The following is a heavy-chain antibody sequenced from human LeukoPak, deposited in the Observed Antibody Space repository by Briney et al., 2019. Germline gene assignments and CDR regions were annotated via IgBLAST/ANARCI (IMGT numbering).Heavy chain of an antibody. CDR1: RFKFSNYN. J-gene: IGHJ4*02. D-gene: IGHD2-8*02. V-gene: IGHV3-23*01. CDR3: ATYRQVLLPFES. Sequence: GGSLRLSCAASRFKFSNYNINWVRQAPGKGLEWVSSIFPSGGEIHYADSVRGRFTISRDNSKSTLSLQMNSLRAEDTAIYYCATYRQVLLPFESWGQGTLVTVSS. CDR2: IFPSGGEI.